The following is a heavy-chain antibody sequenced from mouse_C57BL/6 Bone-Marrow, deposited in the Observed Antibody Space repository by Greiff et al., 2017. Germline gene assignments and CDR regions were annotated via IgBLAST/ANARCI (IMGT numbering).Heavy chain of an antibody. V-gene: IGHV1-54*01. CDR2: INPGSGGT. CDR3: ARDYGSSYDAMDY. CDR1: GYAFTNYL. Sequence: QVQLKESGAELVRPGTSVKVSCKASGYAFTNYLIEWVKQRPGQGLEWIGVINPGSGGTNYNEKFKGKATLTADKSSSTAYMQLSSLTSEDSAVYFCARDYGSSYDAMDYWGQGTSVTVS. J-gene: IGHJ4*01. D-gene: IGHD1-1*01.